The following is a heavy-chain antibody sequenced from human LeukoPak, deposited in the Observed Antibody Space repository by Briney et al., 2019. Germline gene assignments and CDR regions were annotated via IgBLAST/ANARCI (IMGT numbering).Heavy chain of an antibody. Sequence: GGSLRLSCAASGFIFSNYDIHWVRQAPGKGLEWVAVISYDGNNKYYTDSVKGRFTISRDNSKNTLYLQMNSLRGEDTAVYYCARRAITMIRGVRIDYYGMDVWGQETTVTVSS. CDR1: GFIFSNYD. D-gene: IGHD3-10*01. CDR3: ARRAITMIRGVRIDYYGMDV. CDR2: ISYDGNNK. V-gene: IGHV3-30*03. J-gene: IGHJ6*02.